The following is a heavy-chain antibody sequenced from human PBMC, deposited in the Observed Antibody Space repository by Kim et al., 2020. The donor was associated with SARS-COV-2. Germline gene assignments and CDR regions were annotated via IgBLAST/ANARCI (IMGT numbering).Heavy chain of an antibody. CDR2: INAGNGNT. CDR1: GYTFTSYA. V-gene: IGHV1-3*01. CDR3: ARDPISSGWYRGGDFDY. D-gene: IGHD6-19*01. J-gene: IGHJ4*02. Sequence: ASVKVSCKASGYTFTSYAMHWVRQAPGQRLEWMGWINAGNGNTKYSQKFQGRVTITRDTSASTAYMELSSLISEDTAVYYCARDPISSGWYRGGDFDYWGQGTLVTVSS.